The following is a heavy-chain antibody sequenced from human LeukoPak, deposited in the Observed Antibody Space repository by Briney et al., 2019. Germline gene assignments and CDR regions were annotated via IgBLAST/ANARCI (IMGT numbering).Heavy chain of an antibody. CDR2: ISSDGSST. CDR3: AKGGGKVQDY. CDR1: GITFSNYW. V-gene: IGHV3-74*01. Sequence: PGGSLRLSCAAFGITFSNYWMHWVRQAPGKGLVLVSRISSDGSSTNYADSVKGRFTISRDNAKNTLYLQMNSLRAEDTAVYYCAKGGGKVQDYWGQGTLVTVSS. D-gene: IGHD4-23*01. J-gene: IGHJ4*02.